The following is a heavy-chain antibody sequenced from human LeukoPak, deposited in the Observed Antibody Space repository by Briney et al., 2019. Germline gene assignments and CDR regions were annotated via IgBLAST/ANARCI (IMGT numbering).Heavy chain of an antibody. D-gene: IGHD1-26*01. CDR1: GFTFSSYS. J-gene: IGHJ3*02. Sequence: GGSLRLSCAASGFTFSSYSMNWVRQAPGKGLEWVSSISSSSSYIYYADSVKGRFTISRDNAKNSLYLQMNSLRAEDTAVYYCARDCDGGATPLDAFDIWGQGTMVIVSS. CDR3: ARDCDGGATPLDAFDI. V-gene: IGHV3-21*01. CDR2: ISSSSSYI.